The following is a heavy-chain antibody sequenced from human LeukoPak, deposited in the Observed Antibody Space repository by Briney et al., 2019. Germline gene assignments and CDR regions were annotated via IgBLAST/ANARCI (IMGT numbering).Heavy chain of an antibody. V-gene: IGHV3-23*01. D-gene: IGHD2-2*01. J-gene: IGHJ4*02. CDR2: ISGSGGST. CDR3: AKSPTRVPAASFDY. CDR1: GFTFSSYA. Sequence: GGSLRLSCAASGFTFSSYAMSWVRQAPGKGLEWVSAISGSGGSTYYADSVKGRFTISRDNSKNTPYLQMNSLRAEDTAVYYCAKSPTRVPAASFDYWGQGTLVTVSS.